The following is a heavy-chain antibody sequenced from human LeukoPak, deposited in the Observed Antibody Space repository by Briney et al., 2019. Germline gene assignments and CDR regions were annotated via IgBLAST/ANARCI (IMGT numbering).Heavy chain of an antibody. Sequence: GGSLRLSCAASGFTFSSYGMHWVRQAPGKGLEWVAFLRYDGSNKYYADSVKGRFTISRDNSKNTLYLQMNSLRAEDTAVYYCARLKGGVVIATYNWFDPWGQGTLVTVSS. V-gene: IGHV3-30*02. CDR3: ARLKGGVVIATYNWFDP. CDR1: GFTFSSYG. CDR2: LRYDGSNK. J-gene: IGHJ5*02. D-gene: IGHD2-21*01.